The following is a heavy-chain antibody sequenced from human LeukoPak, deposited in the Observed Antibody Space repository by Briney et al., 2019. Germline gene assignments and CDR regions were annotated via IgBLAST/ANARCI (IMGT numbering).Heavy chain of an antibody. CDR3: AKDEAAAGGGLDY. D-gene: IGHD6-13*01. CDR2: IYTGGLT. CDR1: GFAVSTKF. V-gene: IGHV3-53*01. Sequence: GGSLRLSCAASGFAVSTKFISWVRPPPAKGLEWVSGIYTGGLTYYADSVKGRFTISRDNSKNTLYLQMNNLKADDTAVYYCAKDEAAAGGGLDYWGQGTLVIVSS. J-gene: IGHJ4*02.